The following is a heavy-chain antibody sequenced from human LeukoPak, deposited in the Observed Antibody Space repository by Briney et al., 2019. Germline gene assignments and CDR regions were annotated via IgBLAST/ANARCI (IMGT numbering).Heavy chain of an antibody. Sequence: ASVKVSCKASGYTFTSYGISWVRQAPGQGLEWMGWISAYNGNTDYAQKFQGRVTMTRNTSTSTAYMELSSLRSEDTAVYYCARGQKDNGVSSSWYYFGMDVWGQGTTVTVSS. CDR1: GYTFTSYG. V-gene: IGHV1-18*01. J-gene: IGHJ6*02. CDR3: ARGQKDNGVSSSWYYFGMDV. D-gene: IGHD6-13*01. CDR2: ISAYNGNT.